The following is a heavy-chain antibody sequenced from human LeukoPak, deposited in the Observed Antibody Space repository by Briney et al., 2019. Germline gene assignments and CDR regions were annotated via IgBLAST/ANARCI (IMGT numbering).Heavy chain of an antibody. D-gene: IGHD3-3*01. Sequence: SETLSLTCTVSGVSISSSSYYWGWIRQPPGKGLEWIGSIYYSGSTYYNPSLKSRVTISVDTSKNQFSLKLSSVTAADTAVYYCARQQYYDFWSATPYWFDPWGQGTLVTVSS. V-gene: IGHV4-39*01. CDR3: ARQQYYDFWSATPYWFDP. CDR2: IYYSGST. J-gene: IGHJ5*02. CDR1: GVSISSSSYY.